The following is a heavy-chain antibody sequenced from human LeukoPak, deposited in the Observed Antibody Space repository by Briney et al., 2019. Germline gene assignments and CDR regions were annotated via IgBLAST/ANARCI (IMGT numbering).Heavy chain of an antibody. V-gene: IGHV1-46*01. Sequence: ASVKVSCKASGYTFTTYYMHWVRQTPGQGLEWMGVINPSGGRTSYAQKFQGRVTMTRDTSTSTVYMELSSLRSEDTAVYYCASKDSSGWYEEAWGQGTLVTVSS. CDR3: ASKDSSGWYEEA. J-gene: IGHJ5*02. D-gene: IGHD6-19*01. CDR1: GYTFTTYY. CDR2: INPSGGRT.